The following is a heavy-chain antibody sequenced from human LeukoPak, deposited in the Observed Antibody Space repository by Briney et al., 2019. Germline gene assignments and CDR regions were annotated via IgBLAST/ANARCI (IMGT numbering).Heavy chain of an antibody. J-gene: IGHJ4*02. CDR2: IRYDGSNK. CDR3: ARDRPIAAAGPPADY. V-gene: IGHV3-33*01. Sequence: PGGSLRLSCAASGFIFGDDGMQGVLQAPGKGLEGVSVIRYDGSNKYYPDSVRGRFTISRDNSKNTLYLQMNSLRAEDTAIYYCARDRPIAAAGPPADYWGKGNLVTVSS. D-gene: IGHD6-13*01. CDR1: GFIFGDDG.